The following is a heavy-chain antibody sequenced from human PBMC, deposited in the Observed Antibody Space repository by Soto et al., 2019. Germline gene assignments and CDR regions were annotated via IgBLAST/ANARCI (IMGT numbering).Heavy chain of an antibody. CDR1: GYTFTSYD. J-gene: IGHJ6*03. V-gene: IGHV1-8*01. CDR3: ARTRFFGARPGAGYYYYYMDV. Sequence: ASVKVSCKASGYTFTSYDINWVRQATGQGLEWMGWMNPNSGNTGYAQKFQGRVTMTRNTSISTAYMELSSLRSEDTAVYYCARTRFFGARPGAGYYYYYMDVWGKGTTVTVSS. D-gene: IGHD3-3*01. CDR2: MNPNSGNT.